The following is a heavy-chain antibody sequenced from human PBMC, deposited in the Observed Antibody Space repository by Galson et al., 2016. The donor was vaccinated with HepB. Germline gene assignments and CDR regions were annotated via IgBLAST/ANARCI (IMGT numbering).Heavy chain of an antibody. Sequence: SETLSLTCTVSGGSISSYYGSWIRQPAGKGLEWIGRIYTSGSTKYNPSLKSRVTMSVDTSKNQFSLKLSSVTAADTAVYYCASGNDYGDYTTDYWGQGTLVTVSS. J-gene: IGHJ4*02. D-gene: IGHD4-17*01. CDR3: ASGNDYGDYTTDY. V-gene: IGHV4-4*07. CDR2: IYTSGST. CDR1: GGSISSYY.